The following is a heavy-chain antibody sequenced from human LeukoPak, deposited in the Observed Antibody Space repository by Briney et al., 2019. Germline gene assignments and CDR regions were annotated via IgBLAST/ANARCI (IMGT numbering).Heavy chain of an antibody. D-gene: IGHD6-13*01. CDR2: IYYSGST. Sequence: PSETLSLTCTVSGGSISSSSYYWGWIRQPPGKGLEWIGSIYYSGSTCYNPSLKSRVTISVDTSKNQFSLKLSSVTAADTAVYYCAGSLEIAAAGLYFDYWGQGTLVTVSS. CDR3: AGSLEIAAAGLYFDY. CDR1: GGSISSSSYY. V-gene: IGHV4-39*01. J-gene: IGHJ4*02.